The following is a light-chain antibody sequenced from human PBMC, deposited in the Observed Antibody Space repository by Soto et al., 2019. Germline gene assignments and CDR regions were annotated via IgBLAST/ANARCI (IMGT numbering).Light chain of an antibody. CDR1: QSISSW. CDR2: DAS. J-gene: IGKJ1*01. CDR3: QQYNSYSPWT. Sequence: DIQMTQSPSTLSASLGDRVTITCRASQSISSWLAWYQQKPGKAPKLLIYDASSLESGVPSRFSGSGSGTEFTLTISSMQPDDFATYDCQQYNSYSPWTFGQGTKVDI. V-gene: IGKV1-5*01.